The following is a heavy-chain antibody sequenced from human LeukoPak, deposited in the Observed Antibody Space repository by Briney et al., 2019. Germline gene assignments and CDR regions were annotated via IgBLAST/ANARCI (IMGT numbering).Heavy chain of an antibody. CDR2: IRYDGSNK. CDR1: GFTFSNYG. Sequence: GGSLRLSCAASGFTFSNYGMHWVRQAPGKGLEWVAFIRYDGSNKYYADSVKGRFTISRDNSKNTLYLQMNSLRAEDTAVYYCAKGPLTVFDYWGQGTLVTVSS. CDR3: AKGPLTVFDY. V-gene: IGHV3-30*02. J-gene: IGHJ4*02.